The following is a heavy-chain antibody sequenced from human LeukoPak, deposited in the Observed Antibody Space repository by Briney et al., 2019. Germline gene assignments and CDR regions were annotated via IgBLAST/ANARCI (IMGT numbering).Heavy chain of an antibody. V-gene: IGHV3-30*18. CDR2: MSYDGNTI. Sequence: PGGSLGLSCAASGFSFSSYGMHWVRQAPGKGLEWLTVMSYDGNTIYYADSVKGRFTISRDNSKNTLYLQMNSLRIEDTAVYYCAKDLSVVGAHDSFDVWGQGTMVTVSS. J-gene: IGHJ3*01. D-gene: IGHD1-26*01. CDR1: GFSFSSYG. CDR3: AKDLSVVGAHDSFDV.